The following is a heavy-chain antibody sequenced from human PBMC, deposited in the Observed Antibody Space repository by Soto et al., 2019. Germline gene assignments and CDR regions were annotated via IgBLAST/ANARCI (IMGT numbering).Heavy chain of an antibody. CDR3: ARGGHIAVVTDSFDS. J-gene: IGHJ4*02. Sequence: QVQLVQSGAEVKKPGASVKVSCKSSGYPFNTYYLYWVRQAPGQGLEWMGMIHPSGGGSTYAQKFLGRVTMTMDSSTSTVFMELTSLRSADTAVYYCARGGHIAVVTDSFDSWGQGTLVTVSS. CDR1: GYPFNTYY. V-gene: IGHV1-46*02. D-gene: IGHD2-21*02. CDR2: IHPSGGGS.